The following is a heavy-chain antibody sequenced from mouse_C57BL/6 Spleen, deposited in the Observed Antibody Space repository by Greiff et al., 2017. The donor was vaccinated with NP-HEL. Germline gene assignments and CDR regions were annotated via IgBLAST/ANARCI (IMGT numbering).Heavy chain of an antibody. CDR3: ARRIYQGAMDY. V-gene: IGHV5-4*03. J-gene: IGHJ4*01. D-gene: IGHD2-1*01. Sequence: EVKLMESGGGLVKPGGSLKLSCAASGFTFSSYAMSWVRQTPEKRLEWVATISDGGSYTYYPDNVKGRFTISRDNAKNNLYLQMSHLKSEDTAMYYCARRIYQGAMDYWGQGTSVTVSS. CDR1: GFTFSSYA. CDR2: ISDGGSYT.